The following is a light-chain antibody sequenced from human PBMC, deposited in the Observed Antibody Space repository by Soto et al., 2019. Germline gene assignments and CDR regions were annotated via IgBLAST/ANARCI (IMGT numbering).Light chain of an antibody. CDR3: QLYGRSPLYS. CDR2: GTS. J-gene: IGKJ2*01. V-gene: IGKV3-20*01. CDR1: QTVSSTY. Sequence: EIVLTQSPGTLSLSPGERATLSCRTSQTVSSTYLAWYQQKRGQAPRLLIYGTSNRATGIPDRFSGSGSGKDFTLTISRLEPEDFAVYHWQLYGRSPLYSVAQGTELEIK.